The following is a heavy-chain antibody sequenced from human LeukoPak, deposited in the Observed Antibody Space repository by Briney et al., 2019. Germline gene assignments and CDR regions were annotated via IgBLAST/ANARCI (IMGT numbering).Heavy chain of an antibody. CDR3: AKDLQRSPHAFDI. V-gene: IGHV3-23*01. D-gene: IGHD2-2*01. CDR2: ITASGDST. Sequence: HPGGSLRLSCAASGFTFSNYVMIWVRQAPGKGLEWVSGITASGDSTYYGDSVKGRFTMSRDNSKNTVYLQMNSLRVDDTAVYYCAKDLQRSPHAFDIWGQGTMVTVSS. J-gene: IGHJ3*02. CDR1: GFTFSNYV.